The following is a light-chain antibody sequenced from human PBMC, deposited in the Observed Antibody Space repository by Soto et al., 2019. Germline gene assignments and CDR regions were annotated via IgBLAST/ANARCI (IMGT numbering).Light chain of an antibody. CDR1: QNINNY. CDR3: QQYETPPT. V-gene: IGKV1-33*01. J-gene: IGKJ5*01. CDR2: DAF. Sequence: IRVTQASSSLSASVGYRVTITSQATQNINNYLNCYQQQAGRATHLLICDAFKSEAGVPSRFSGSGSGTDFTFTIRRLQPEDIATYYCQQYETPPTFGQGTRLEIK.